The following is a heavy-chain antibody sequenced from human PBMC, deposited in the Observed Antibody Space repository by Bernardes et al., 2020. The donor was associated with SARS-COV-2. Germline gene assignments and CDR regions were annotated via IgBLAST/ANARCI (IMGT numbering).Heavy chain of an antibody. CDR2: ISGSGGST. Sequence: GGSLRLSCAASGFTFSSYAMSWVRQAPGKGLEWVSAISGSGGSTYYADSVKGRFTISRDNSKNTLYLQMNSLRAEDTAVYYCAKSSLANTMVQGVIYYWGQGTLVTVSS. CDR1: GFTFSSYA. CDR3: AKSSLANTMVQGVIYY. J-gene: IGHJ4*02. D-gene: IGHD3-10*01. V-gene: IGHV3-23*01.